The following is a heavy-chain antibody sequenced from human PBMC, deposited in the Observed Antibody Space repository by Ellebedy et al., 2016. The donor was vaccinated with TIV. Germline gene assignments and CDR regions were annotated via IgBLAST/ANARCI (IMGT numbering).Heavy chain of an antibody. J-gene: IGHJ4*02. CDR1: GFTFSNCG. CDR2: ISDDGSPE. D-gene: IGHD5-12*01. Sequence: GESLKISCAASGFTFSNCGMHWVRQAPGKGLEWVAVISDDGSPEYYADSVKGRFTISRDNYKNTQYLQMDRLKPEDTASYYCERDPGGYTLAFWGQGTLVTVSS. V-gene: IGHV3-30*03. CDR3: ERDPGGYTLAF.